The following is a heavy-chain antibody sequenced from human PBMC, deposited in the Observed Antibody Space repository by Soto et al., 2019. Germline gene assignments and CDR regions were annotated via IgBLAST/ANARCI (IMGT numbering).Heavy chain of an antibody. Sequence: PSQTLSLSCTVSGGSISSYDWSWIRQPPGKGLEWIGYIYYSGSTNYNPSLKSRVTISVDTSKNQFSLKLSSVTAADTAVYYCARTLGGSLSYYYMDVWGKGTTVTVSS. CDR2: IYYSGST. V-gene: IGHV4-59*08. J-gene: IGHJ6*03. CDR3: ARTLGGSLSYYYMDV. CDR1: GGSISSYD.